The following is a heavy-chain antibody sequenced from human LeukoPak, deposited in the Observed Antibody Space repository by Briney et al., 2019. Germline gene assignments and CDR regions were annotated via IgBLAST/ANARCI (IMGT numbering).Heavy chain of an antibody. V-gene: IGHV1-69*02. Sequence: SVKVSCKASGGTFSSYTISWVRQAPGQGLEWMGRIIPILGIANYAQKFQGRVTITADKSTSTAYMELSSLRSEDTAVYYCARVGDGIEDILTGYSYVYWGQGTLVTVPS. D-gene: IGHD3-9*01. J-gene: IGHJ4*02. CDR1: GGTFSSYT. CDR3: ARVGDGIEDILTGYSYVY. CDR2: IIPILGIA.